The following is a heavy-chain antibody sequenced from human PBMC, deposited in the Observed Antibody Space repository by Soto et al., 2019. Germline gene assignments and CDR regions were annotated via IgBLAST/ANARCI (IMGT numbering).Heavy chain of an antibody. CDR2: IYYSGGT. Sequence: SETLSLTCTVSGGSISSGDYYWSWIRQPPGKGLEWIGYIYYSGGTYYNPSLKSRVTISVDTSKNQFSLKLSSVTAADTAVYYCARAAPDAFDIWGQGTMVTVSS. CDR1: GGSISSGDYY. J-gene: IGHJ3*02. V-gene: IGHV4-30-4*01. CDR3: ARAAPDAFDI.